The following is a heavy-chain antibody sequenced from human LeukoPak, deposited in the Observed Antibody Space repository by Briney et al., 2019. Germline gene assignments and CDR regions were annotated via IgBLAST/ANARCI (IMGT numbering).Heavy chain of an antibody. D-gene: IGHD5-24*01. Sequence: ASVKVSCKASGYTFTSYAMHWVRQAPGQRLEWMGWINAGNGNAKYSQKFQGRVTITRDTSASTAYMELSSLRSEDTAVYYCARALRREDGYNLCPGYWGQGTLVTVSS. V-gene: IGHV1-3*01. CDR3: ARALRREDGYNLCPGY. CDR2: INAGNGNA. CDR1: GYTFTSYA. J-gene: IGHJ4*02.